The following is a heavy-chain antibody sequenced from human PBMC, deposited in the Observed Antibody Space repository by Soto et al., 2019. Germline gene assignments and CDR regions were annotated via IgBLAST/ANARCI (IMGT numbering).Heavy chain of an antibody. D-gene: IGHD6-19*01. CDR3: ARDRHSVNVAGSWSDP. CDR1: GVSITDNY. V-gene: IGHV4-59*12. Sequence: SETLSLTCSVSGVSITDNYWTWVQQPPGMRLEWIGYIHGSGVRNYNPSLKSRLTMSVDTSKNQVSLRLSAVTAADTAVYYCARDRHSVNVAGSWSDPWGQGTVVTVSS. CDR2: IHGSGVR. J-gene: IGHJ5*02.